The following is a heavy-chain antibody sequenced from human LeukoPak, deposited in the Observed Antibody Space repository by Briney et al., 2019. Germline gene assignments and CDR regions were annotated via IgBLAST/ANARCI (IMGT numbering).Heavy chain of an antibody. V-gene: IGHV3-23*01. CDR2: ISGRGDRP. CDR3: VKGAPLYGLDV. J-gene: IGHJ6*02. CDR1: EFSTASSA. Sequence: GGSLRLTCVVSEFSTASSATNWVRQAPGKGLEWVSGISGRGDRPDYADSVKGRFTISKDNSKNTIYLQMTSLTVEDTAIYYCVKGAPLYGLDVWGQGTTVTVSS.